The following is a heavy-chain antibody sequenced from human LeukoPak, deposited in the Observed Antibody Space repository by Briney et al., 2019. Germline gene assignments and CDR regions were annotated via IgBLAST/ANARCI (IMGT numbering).Heavy chain of an antibody. Sequence: PGGPLRLSCAASGFTFSSYSMNWVRQAPGKGLEWVSSISSSSSYIYYADSVKGRFTISRDNAKNSLYLQMNSLRAEDTAVYYCARGRDSSSWSPVFDYWGQGTLVTVSS. CDR1: GFTFSSYS. V-gene: IGHV3-21*01. CDR3: ARGRDSSSWSPVFDY. CDR2: ISSSSSYI. J-gene: IGHJ4*02. D-gene: IGHD6-13*01.